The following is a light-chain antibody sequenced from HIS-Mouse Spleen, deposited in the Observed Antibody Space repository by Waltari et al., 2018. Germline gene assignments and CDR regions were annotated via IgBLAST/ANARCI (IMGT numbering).Light chain of an antibody. CDR2: EGS. CDR1: SSAVGSYNL. V-gene: IGLV2-23*03. Sequence: QSALTQPASVSVSPGQSTTISFTGTSSAVGSYNLVSWYQQHPGKAPKLMIYEGSKRPSGVSNRFSGSKSGNTASLTISGLQAEDEADYYCCSYAGSSTFAVFGGGTQLTVL. J-gene: IGLJ7*01. CDR3: CSYAGSSTFAV.